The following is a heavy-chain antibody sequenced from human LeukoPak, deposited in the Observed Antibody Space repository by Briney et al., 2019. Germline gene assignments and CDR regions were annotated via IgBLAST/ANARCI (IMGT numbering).Heavy chain of an antibody. CDR3: TGRILNYLDTPTYRYFDF. V-gene: IGHV4-39*01. J-gene: IGHJ4*02. CDR1: RGSIRTSDYY. Sequence: PSETLSLTCAVSRGSIRTSDYYWEWIRQSPGKGLEWIGTIYYTGKTYYNPSLKGRVTISVDTSNNQFSLKVHSVTAADTALYHCTGRILNYLDTPTYRYFDFWGQGTLVTVSS. D-gene: IGHD3-16*02. CDR2: IYYTGKT.